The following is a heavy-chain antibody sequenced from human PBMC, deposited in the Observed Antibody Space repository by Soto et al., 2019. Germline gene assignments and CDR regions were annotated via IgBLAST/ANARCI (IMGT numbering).Heavy chain of an antibody. CDR3: ARVHRLWRPYGMDV. Sequence: QVQLQESGPGLVKPSQTLSLTCTVSGGSISSVDYYWSWIRQPPGKGLEWIGYIYYSGSTYYNPSLKSRVTXXVXTXXNQFSLKLRSVTAADTAVYYCARVHRLWRPYGMDVWGQGTTVTVSS. CDR1: GGSISSVDYY. V-gene: IGHV4-30-4*01. D-gene: IGHD3-10*01. J-gene: IGHJ6*02. CDR2: IYYSGST.